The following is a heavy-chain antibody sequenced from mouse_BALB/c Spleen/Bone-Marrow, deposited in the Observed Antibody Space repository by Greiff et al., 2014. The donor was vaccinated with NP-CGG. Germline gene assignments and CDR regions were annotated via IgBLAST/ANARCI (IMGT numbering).Heavy chain of an antibody. Sequence: EVQGVESGGGLVQPGGSRKLPCAASGFTFSSFGMHWVRQAPEKGLEWAAYISSGSSTIYYADTVKGRFTISRDNPKNTLFLQMTSLRSEDTAMYYCARSYYGSSYYFDYWGQGTTLTVSS. D-gene: IGHD1-1*01. CDR3: ARSYYGSSYYFDY. CDR2: ISSGSSTI. V-gene: IGHV5-17*02. J-gene: IGHJ2*01. CDR1: GFTFSSFG.